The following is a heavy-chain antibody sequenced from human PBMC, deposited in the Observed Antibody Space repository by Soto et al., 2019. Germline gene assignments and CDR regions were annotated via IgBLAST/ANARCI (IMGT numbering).Heavy chain of an antibody. CDR1: GFTFSRYV. V-gene: IGHV3-23*01. Sequence: EVQLLESGGGLVQPGGSLRLPCAASGFTFSRYVMSWVSQAPGKGLEWVSGISGSGGSTYHADSVKGRFTISRDNSKNTLYLQMNSLRAEDTAIYYCAKGKISSGWLLDYWGQGTLVTVSS. D-gene: IGHD6-19*01. CDR2: ISGSGGST. CDR3: AKGKISSGWLLDY. J-gene: IGHJ4*02.